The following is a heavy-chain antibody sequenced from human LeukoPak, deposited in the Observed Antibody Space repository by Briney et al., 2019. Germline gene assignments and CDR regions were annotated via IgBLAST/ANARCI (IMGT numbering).Heavy chain of an antibody. V-gene: IGHV4-39*07. D-gene: IGHD3-22*01. J-gene: IGHJ4*02. Sequence: SETLSLTCTVSGCSISSSSYYWGWIRQPPGKGLEWIGSIYYSGSTYYNPSLKSRVTISVDTSKNQFSLKLSSVTAADTAVYYCARGGLYYYDSSGYYRGFDYWGQGTLVTVSS. CDR1: GCSISSSSYY. CDR3: ARGGLYYYDSSGYYRGFDY. CDR2: IYYSGST.